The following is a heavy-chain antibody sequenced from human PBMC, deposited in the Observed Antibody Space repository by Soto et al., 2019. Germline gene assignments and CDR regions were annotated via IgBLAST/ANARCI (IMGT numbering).Heavy chain of an antibody. J-gene: IGHJ6*02. CDR1: GGSFSGYY. D-gene: IGHD3-9*01. Sequence: SETLSLTCAVYGGSFSGYYWSWIRQPPGKGLEWIGEINHSGSTNYNPSLKSRVTISVDTSKNQFSLKLSSVTAADTAVYYCARGPGWLLSPLQTTYSSYYGMDVWGQGTTVTVSS. CDR3: ARGPGWLLSPLQTTYSSYYGMDV. CDR2: INHSGST. V-gene: IGHV4-34*01.